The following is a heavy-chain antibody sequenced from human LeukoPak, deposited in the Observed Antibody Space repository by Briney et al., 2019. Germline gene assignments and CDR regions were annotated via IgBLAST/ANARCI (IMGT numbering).Heavy chain of an antibody. Sequence: GGSLRLSCAASGFTFSSYGMHWVRQAPGKGLEWVAAIWYDGSNKYYADSVKGRFTISRDNSKNTLYLQMNSLRAEDTAVYYCVSDAPNYYYYGMDVWGQGTTVTVSS. V-gene: IGHV3-33*01. CDR3: VSDAPNYYYYGMDV. J-gene: IGHJ6*02. D-gene: IGHD3-16*02. CDR1: GFTFSSYG. CDR2: IWYDGSNK.